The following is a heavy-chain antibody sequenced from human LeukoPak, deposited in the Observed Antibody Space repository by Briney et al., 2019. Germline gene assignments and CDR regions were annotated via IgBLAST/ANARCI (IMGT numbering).Heavy chain of an antibody. V-gene: IGHV1-18*01. D-gene: IGHD4-23*01. CDR2: ISSYNGDT. CDR1: GGTFSSYA. CDR3: ARGDCGGGFDY. J-gene: IGHJ4*02. Sequence: ASAKVSCKASGGTFSSYAISWVRQAPGQGLEWMGWISSYNGDTKYAQKVQGRVTVTTDTSTSTAYMELRSLSLDDTAVYYCARGDCGGGFDYWGQGTLVTVSS.